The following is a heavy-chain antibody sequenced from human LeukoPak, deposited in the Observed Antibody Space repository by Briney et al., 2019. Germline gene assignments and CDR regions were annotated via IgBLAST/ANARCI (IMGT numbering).Heavy chain of an antibody. J-gene: IGHJ3*02. V-gene: IGHV1-69*13. CDR2: IIPIFGTA. D-gene: IGHD6-13*01. CDR1: GGTFSSYA. CDR3: ARSPLVLFSDAFDI. Sequence: SVKVSCKASGGTFSSYALSWVRQAPGQGLEWMGGIIPIFGTANYAQKFQGRVTITADESTSTAYMELSSLRSEDTAVYYCARSPLVLFSDAFDIWGQGTMVTVSS.